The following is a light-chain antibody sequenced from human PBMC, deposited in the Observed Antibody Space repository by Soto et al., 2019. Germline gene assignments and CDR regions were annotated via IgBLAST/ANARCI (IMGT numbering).Light chain of an antibody. CDR3: SSYSISTAYL. J-gene: IGLJ1*01. CDR2: EVN. V-gene: IGLV2-14*01. Sequence: QSSLTQPASLSGSPGQSITISCTGTSSDVGGYDYVSWYQLHPGKAPKLMVFEVNNRPSGVSYRFSGSKSGNTASLTISGLQAEDEADYFCSSYSISTAYLFGTGTKATV. CDR1: SSDVGGYDY.